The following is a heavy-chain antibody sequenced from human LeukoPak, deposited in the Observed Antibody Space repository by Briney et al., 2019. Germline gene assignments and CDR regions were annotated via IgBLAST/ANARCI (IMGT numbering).Heavy chain of an antibody. CDR2: INPYSGDT. J-gene: IGHJ6*02. Sequence: ASVKVSCKASGYSFTDYYMHWVRQAPGQGLAWMGWINPYSGDTNYAQKFQGRVTMTRDTSISTAYMELSRLSSDDTAVFYCARVGGYCTTTSCSYGLDVWGQGTTVTVSS. CDR3: ARVGGYCTTTSCSYGLDV. D-gene: IGHD2-2*01. V-gene: IGHV1-2*02. CDR1: GYSFTDYY.